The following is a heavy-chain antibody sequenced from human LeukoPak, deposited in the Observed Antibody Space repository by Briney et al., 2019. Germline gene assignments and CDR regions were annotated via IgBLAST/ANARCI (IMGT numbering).Heavy chain of an antibody. CDR1: GGSFSGYY. Sequence: PSETLSLTCAVYGGSFSGYYWSWIRQPPGKGLEWIGYIYYSGSTNYNPSLKSRVTISVDTSKNQFSLKLSSVTAADTAVYYCARGWANGRLLFTDAFDIWGQGTMVTVSS. CDR2: IYYSGST. CDR3: ARGWANGRLLFTDAFDI. D-gene: IGHD2-8*01. J-gene: IGHJ3*02. V-gene: IGHV4-59*01.